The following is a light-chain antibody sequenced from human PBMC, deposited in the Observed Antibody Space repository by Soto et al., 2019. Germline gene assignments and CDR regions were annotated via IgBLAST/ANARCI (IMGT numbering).Light chain of an antibody. CDR3: QQYNNWPLT. J-gene: IGKJ3*01. V-gene: IGKV3-15*01. Sequence: EIVLTQSPGTLSLSPGERATLSCRASQNVDSNYLAWYQQKPGQAPRLLIYGASTRATGIPARFSGSGSGTEFTLTISSLQSEDFAVYYCQQYNNWPLTFGPGTKVDIK. CDR1: QNVDSN. CDR2: GAS.